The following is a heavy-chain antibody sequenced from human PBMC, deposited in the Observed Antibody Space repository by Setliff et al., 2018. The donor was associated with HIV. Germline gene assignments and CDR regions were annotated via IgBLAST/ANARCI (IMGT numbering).Heavy chain of an antibody. D-gene: IGHD3-10*01. V-gene: IGHV4-4*09. J-gene: IGHJ4*02. Sequence: SETLSLTCTVSGGSFSDYYRSWIRQPPGKGLEWIGYIYTSGSTNYNPSLKSRVTISVDTSKNQFSLKLTSVTAADTATYYCARILISYGSGTHKYFDYWGQGTVVTVSS. CDR1: GGSFSDYY. CDR3: ARILISYGSGTHKYFDY. CDR2: IYTSGST.